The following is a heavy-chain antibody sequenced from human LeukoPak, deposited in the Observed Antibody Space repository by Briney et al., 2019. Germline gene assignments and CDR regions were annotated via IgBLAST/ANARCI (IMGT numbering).Heavy chain of an antibody. CDR1: GYTFTSYG. CDR2: IIPIFGTA. J-gene: IGHJ5*02. D-gene: IGHD2-2*01. Sequence: WASVKVSCKASGYTFTSYGISWVRQAPGQGLEWMGGIIPIFGTANYAQKFQGRVTITADKSMSTAYMELSSLRSEDTAVYYCARDRPGIVVVPAAIWFDPWGQGTLVTVSS. V-gene: IGHV1-69*06. CDR3: ARDRPGIVVVPAAIWFDP.